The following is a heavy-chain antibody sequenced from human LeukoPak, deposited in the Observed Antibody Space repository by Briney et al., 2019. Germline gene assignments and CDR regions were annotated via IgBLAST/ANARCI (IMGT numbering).Heavy chain of an antibody. CDR1: GYTLTELS. Sequence: ASVKVSCKVSGYTLTELSMHWVRQAPGKGLEWMGGFDPEDGETIYAQKFQGRVTMTGDTSISTAYMELSRLRSDDTAVYYCAREGGGSYYFPLQPYYYYGMDVWGQGTTVTVSS. V-gene: IGHV1-24*01. D-gene: IGHD1-26*01. CDR2: FDPEDGET. CDR3: AREGGGSYYFPLQPYYYYGMDV. J-gene: IGHJ6*02.